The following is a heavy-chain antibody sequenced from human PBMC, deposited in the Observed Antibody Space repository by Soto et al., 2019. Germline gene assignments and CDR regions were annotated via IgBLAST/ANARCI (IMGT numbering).Heavy chain of an antibody. Sequence: EVQLLESGGGLVQPGGSLRLSCAASGFTFSRYAMSWVRQAPGKGLEWVSGISGSGGSIYYADSVKGRFTISRDTSKNTLFLQRNSLRAEDTSVYYCESDGNRGSDPWFDFWGQGTLVTVSS. J-gene: IGHJ4*02. D-gene: IGHD1-26*01. CDR2: ISGSGGSI. CDR1: GFTFSRYA. CDR3: ESDGNRGSDPWFDF. V-gene: IGHV3-23*01.